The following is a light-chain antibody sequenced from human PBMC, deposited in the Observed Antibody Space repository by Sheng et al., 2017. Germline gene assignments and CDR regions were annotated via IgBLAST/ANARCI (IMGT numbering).Light chain of an antibody. V-gene: IGKV1-13*02. J-gene: IGKJ3*01. CDR1: QGIYSA. CDR3: QESYTPSRT. CDR2: DAS. Sequence: AIQLTQSPSSLSASVGDRVTITCRASQGIYSALAWYQQKPGKAPKLLIYDASSLESGVPSRFSGSGSGTHFTLTITSLQPEDFATYYCQESYTPSRTFGPGTKVDVK.